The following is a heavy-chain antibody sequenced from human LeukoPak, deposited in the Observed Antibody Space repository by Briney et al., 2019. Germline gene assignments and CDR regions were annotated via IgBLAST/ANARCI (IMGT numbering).Heavy chain of an antibody. J-gene: IGHJ5*02. CDR2: ISAYTGHT. V-gene: IGHV1-18*01. Sequence: ASVKVSCKASGYTFTSYGISWVRQAPGQGLEWMRWISAYTGHTNSAQKLQGRVTMTTDTSTSTAYMELRGLISDDTAVYYCARAYCGGDCFHPWGQGTLITVSS. D-gene: IGHD2-21*02. CDR1: GYTFTSYG. CDR3: ARAYCGGDCFHP.